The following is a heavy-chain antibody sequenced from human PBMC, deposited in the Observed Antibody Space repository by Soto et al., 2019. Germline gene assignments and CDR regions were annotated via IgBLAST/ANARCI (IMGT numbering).Heavy chain of an antibody. Sequence: QITLKESGPTLVKPTQTLTLTCTFSGFSLSAGGVGVGWIRQPPGKALECLALIYWDDDKRYRPSLKSRLTITKDTSKNQVVLTMTNMDPMDTATYYCAHRGPKASRFAFWGQGPLVTVSS. CDR1: GFSLSAGGVG. V-gene: IGHV2-5*02. D-gene: IGHD2-21*01. CDR2: IYWDDDK. CDR3: AHRGPKASRFAF. J-gene: IGHJ4*02.